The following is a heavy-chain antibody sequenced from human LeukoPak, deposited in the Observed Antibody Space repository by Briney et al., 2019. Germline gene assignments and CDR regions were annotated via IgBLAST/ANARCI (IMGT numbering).Heavy chain of an antibody. CDR3: ASNYDSSGYTYAFDI. V-gene: IGHV1-18*01. J-gene: IGHJ3*02. CDR1: GYTFTSYG. Sequence: ASVTVSCKASGYTFTSYGISWVRQAPGQGLEWMGWISTYNGNSDYAQKFQGRVTMTTDTSTSTAYMELRSLRSDDTAVYYCASNYDSSGYTYAFDIWGQGTMVTVSS. CDR2: ISTYNGNS. D-gene: IGHD3-22*01.